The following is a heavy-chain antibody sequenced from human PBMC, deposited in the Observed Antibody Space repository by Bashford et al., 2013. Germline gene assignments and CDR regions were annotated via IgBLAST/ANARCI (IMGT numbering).Heavy chain of an antibody. CDR2: ISSNGDKT. CDR3: VKVDSSRGYTYDY. V-gene: IGHV3-64D*06. D-gene: IGHD3-22*01. Sequence: VRQAPGKGPEYVSAISSNGDKTYYADSVKGRFTISRDNSKNTLYLQMSSLRAEDMAVYSCVKVDSSRGYTYDYWGQGTLVTVSS. J-gene: IGHJ4*02.